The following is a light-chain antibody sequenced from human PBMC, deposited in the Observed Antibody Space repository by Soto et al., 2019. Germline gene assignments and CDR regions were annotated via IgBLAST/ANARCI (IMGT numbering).Light chain of an antibody. CDR1: SSDVGGYNY. Sequence: QSVLTQPPSASGSPGQSVTISCTGTSSDVGGYNYVSWYQQHPGKAPKLMIYEVTKRPSGVPDRFSGSKSASTASLTVSGFQAEDEADYYWSSYAGTDNFYVFRPGTKVTVL. CDR3: SSYAGTDNFYV. CDR2: EVT. J-gene: IGLJ1*01. V-gene: IGLV2-8*01.